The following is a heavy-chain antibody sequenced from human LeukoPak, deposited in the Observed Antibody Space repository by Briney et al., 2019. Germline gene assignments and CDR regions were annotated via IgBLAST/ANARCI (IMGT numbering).Heavy chain of an antibody. J-gene: IGHJ4*02. D-gene: IGHD3-3*01. CDR1: GYTFTGYY. CDR2: INPNSGGT. CDR3: ARGITIFGVALYYFDY. Sequence: ASVKVSCKASGYTFTGYYMHWVRQAPGQGLECIGWINPNSGGTNYAQKFQGRVTMTRDTSISTAYMELSRLRSDDTAVYYCARGITIFGVALYYFDYWGQGTLVTVSS. V-gene: IGHV1-2*02.